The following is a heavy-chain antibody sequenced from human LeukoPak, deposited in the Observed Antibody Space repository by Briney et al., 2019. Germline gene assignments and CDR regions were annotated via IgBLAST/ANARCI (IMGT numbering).Heavy chain of an antibody. D-gene: IGHD3-22*01. J-gene: IGHJ4*02. Sequence: GGSLRLSCAASGFTFTTYTMSWVRQAPGKGLEWVSFISGRRTYISYADSVKGRFTISRDNAKNSLYLQMNSLRAEDTAVYFCATVDYGDYYDISVYYYFDNWGRGTLVTVSS. V-gene: IGHV3-21*01. CDR1: GFTFTTYT. CDR2: ISGRRTYI. CDR3: ATVDYGDYYDISVYYYFDN.